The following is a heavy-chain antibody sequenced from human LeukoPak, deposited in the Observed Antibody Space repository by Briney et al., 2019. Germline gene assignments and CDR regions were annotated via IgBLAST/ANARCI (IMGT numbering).Heavy chain of an antibody. V-gene: IGHV3-11*01. Sequence: GGSLRLSCAASGFTFSDYYMSWIRQAPGKGLEWVSYISSSGSTIYYADSVKGRFTISRDNAKNSLYLQMNSLRAEDTALYYCAKSYYGGEYYFDYWGQGTLVTVSS. CDR3: AKSYYGGEYYFDY. CDR1: GFTFSDYY. CDR2: ISSSGSTI. J-gene: IGHJ4*02. D-gene: IGHD4-23*01.